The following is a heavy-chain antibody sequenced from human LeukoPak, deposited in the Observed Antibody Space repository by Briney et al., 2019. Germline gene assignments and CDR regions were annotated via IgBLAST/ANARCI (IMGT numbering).Heavy chain of an antibody. J-gene: IGHJ5*02. CDR1: GYTFTSYG. V-gene: IGHV1-18*01. CDR2: ISAYNGNT. Sequence: ASVKISCKASGYTFTSYGISWVRQAPGQGLECMGWISAYNGNTNYAQKFQDRLTMTTDKSTSTAYMELRSLRSDDTAVYYCARDTAMAYYEESYFDPWGQGTLVTVSS. CDR3: ARDTAMAYYEESYFDP. D-gene: IGHD5-18*01.